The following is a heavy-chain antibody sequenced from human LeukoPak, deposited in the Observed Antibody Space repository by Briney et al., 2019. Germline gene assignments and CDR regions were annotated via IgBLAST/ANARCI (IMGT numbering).Heavy chain of an antibody. V-gene: IGHV4-31*03. CDR1: GGSISSGGYY. CDR3: ARDIVVPPGWFDP. CDR2: IYHSGTT. D-gene: IGHD2-2*01. J-gene: IGHJ5*02. Sequence: SQTLSLTCTVSGGSISSGGYYWTWIRQHPGKGLEWIGYIYHSGTTYYNPSLKSRVIISVDTSKNQFSLKLSSVTAADTAVYYCARDIVVPPGWFDPWGQGTLVTVSS.